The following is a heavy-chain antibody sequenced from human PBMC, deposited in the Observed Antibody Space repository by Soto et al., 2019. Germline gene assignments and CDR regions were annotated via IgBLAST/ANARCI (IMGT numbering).Heavy chain of an antibody. CDR3: ASPQRGGQLYSSSWYY. CDR2: IYYSGST. CDR1: GGSISSSSYY. Sequence: SETLSLTCTVSGGSISSSSYYWGWIRQPPGKGLEWIGSIYYSGSTYYNPSLKSRVTISVDTSKNQFSMKLSSVTAADTAVYYCASPQRGGQLYSSSWYYWGQGTLVTVSS. D-gene: IGHD6-13*01. J-gene: IGHJ4*02. V-gene: IGHV4-39*01.